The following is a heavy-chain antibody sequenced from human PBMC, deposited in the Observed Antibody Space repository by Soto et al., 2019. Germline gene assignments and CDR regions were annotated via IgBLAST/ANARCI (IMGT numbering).Heavy chain of an antibody. CDR3: AKAQGVVTIKSNFDY. D-gene: IGHD5-12*01. Sequence: EVQLLESGGGLVRPGGSLRISCVVSGLSSRSHAMYWVRQAPGRGLEWVAGISGGGYTAYYPDSVRGRFTISRDNSKNTVYLQIDNLRADDTAVYYCAKAQGVVTIKSNFDYWGQGTLVTVAS. CDR2: ISGGGYTA. J-gene: IGHJ4*02. V-gene: IGHV3-23*01. CDR1: GLSSRSHA.